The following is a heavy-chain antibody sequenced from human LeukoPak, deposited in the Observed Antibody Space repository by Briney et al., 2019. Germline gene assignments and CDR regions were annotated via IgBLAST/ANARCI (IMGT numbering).Heavy chain of an antibody. Sequence: GGSLRLSCAASGRTFSDYSMTWVRQAPGKGLFWVSGISAGGGSTYYADSVKVRFTISRDNSRNTLYLQMNSLRAEDTAVYYCAKDAAGPEYWGQGTLVTVSS. CDR3: AKDAAGPEY. CDR2: ISAGGGST. CDR1: GRTFSDYS. D-gene: IGHD6-13*01. V-gene: IGHV3-23*01. J-gene: IGHJ4*02.